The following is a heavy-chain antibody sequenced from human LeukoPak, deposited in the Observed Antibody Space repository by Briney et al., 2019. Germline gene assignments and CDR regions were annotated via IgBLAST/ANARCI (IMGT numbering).Heavy chain of an antibody. CDR3: ARQAQLGPRPFPFDP. D-gene: IGHD1-1*01. V-gene: IGHV1-69*13. Sequence: SVTVSFKASGGTFSSYAISWVRQAPGQGGEWMGGIIPIFGTANYAQKFQGRVTITADESTSTAYMELSSLRSEDTAVYYCARQAQLGPRPFPFDPWGQGTLVTVSS. CDR1: GGTFSSYA. CDR2: IIPIFGTA. J-gene: IGHJ5*02.